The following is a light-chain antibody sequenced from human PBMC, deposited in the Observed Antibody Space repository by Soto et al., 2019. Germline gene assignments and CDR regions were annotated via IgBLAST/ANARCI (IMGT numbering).Light chain of an antibody. CDR1: QSISNY. CDR2: AAS. CDR3: QQSYSTPRT. Sequence: DIQMTQSPSSLSASVGDRVTITCRASQSISNYLNWYQQKPGKAPRFLIYAASSLQSGVPSRFSGSGHGTDFTLTISSLQPEDFATYYCQQSYSTPRTFGQGTKVEIK. J-gene: IGKJ1*01. V-gene: IGKV1-39*01.